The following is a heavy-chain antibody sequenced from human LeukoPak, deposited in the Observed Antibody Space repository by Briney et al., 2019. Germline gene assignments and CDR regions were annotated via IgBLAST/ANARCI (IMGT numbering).Heavy chain of an antibody. D-gene: IGHD5-12*01. CDR2: IIPIFGTA. J-gene: IGHJ5*02. V-gene: IGHV1-69*05. Sequence: SVKVSCKASGGTFSSYAISWVRQAPGQGLEWMGGIIPIFGTANYAQKFQGGVTITTDESTSTAYMELSSLRSEDTAVYYCARGRYDYNWFDPWGQGTLVTVSS. CDR3: ARGRYDYNWFDP. CDR1: GGTFSSYA.